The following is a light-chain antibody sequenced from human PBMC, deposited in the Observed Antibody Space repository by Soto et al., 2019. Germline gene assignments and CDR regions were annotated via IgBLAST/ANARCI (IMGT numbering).Light chain of an antibody. Sequence: QSALTQSASVSGSPGQSITISCTGTSSDVGSYDYVSWYQQDPGKAPKLLIYDVSHRPSGVSNRFSGSKSGNTASLTISGLQAEDEADYYCSSYTSRSSKVVFGGGTKLTVL. CDR2: DVS. CDR3: SSYTSRSSKVV. J-gene: IGLJ2*01. CDR1: SSDVGSYDY. V-gene: IGLV2-14*01.